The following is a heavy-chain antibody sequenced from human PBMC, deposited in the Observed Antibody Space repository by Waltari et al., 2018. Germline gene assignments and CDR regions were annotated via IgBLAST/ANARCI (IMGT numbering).Heavy chain of an antibody. D-gene: IGHD5-18*01. V-gene: IGHV1-8*01. CDR1: GYTFTSYD. J-gene: IGHJ5*02. Sequence: QVQLVQSGAEVKKPGASVKVSCKASGYTFTSYDINWVRQATGQGLEWRGWMNPNSGNTGYAQKCQGRVTMTRNTSISTAYMELSSLRSEDTAVYYCARGLRYSYGSRGSGWFDPWGQGTLVTVSS. CDR2: MNPNSGNT. CDR3: ARGLRYSYGSRGSGWFDP.